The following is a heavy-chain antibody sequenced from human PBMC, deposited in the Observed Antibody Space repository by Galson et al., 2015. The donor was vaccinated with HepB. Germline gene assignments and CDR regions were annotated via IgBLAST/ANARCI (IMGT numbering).Heavy chain of an antibody. Sequence: SLRLSCAASGFTFSSYAMHWVRQAPGKGLEWVAVISYDGSNKYYADSVKGRFTISRDNSKNTLYLQMNSLRAEDTAVYYCAREYCSGGSCYFDYWGQGTLVTVSS. D-gene: IGHD2-15*01. CDR1: GFTFSSYA. CDR3: AREYCSGGSCYFDY. CDR2: ISYDGSNK. V-gene: IGHV3-30-3*01. J-gene: IGHJ4*02.